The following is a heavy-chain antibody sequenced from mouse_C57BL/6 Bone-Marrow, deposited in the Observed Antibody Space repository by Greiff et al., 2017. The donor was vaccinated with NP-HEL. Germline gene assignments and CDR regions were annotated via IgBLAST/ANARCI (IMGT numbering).Heavy chain of an antibody. V-gene: IGHV5-12*01. CDR3: ARQYFDV. J-gene: IGHJ1*03. CDR1: GFTFSDYY. CDR2: LSNGGGST. Sequence: DVKLVESGGGLVQPGGSLKLSCAASGFTFSDYYMYWVRQTPEKRLEWVAYLSNGGGSTYYPDTVKGRFTISRDNAKNTLYLQMSRLKSEDTAMYYCARQYFDVWGTGTTVTVSS.